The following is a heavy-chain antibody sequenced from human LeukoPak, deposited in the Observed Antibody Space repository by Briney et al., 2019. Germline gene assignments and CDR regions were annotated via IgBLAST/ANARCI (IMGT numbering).Heavy chain of an antibody. J-gene: IGHJ6*03. CDR3: ARVPAANHYYYHMDV. V-gene: IGHV3-20*04. D-gene: IGHD2-2*01. CDR1: GFTFDDYG. Sequence: GGSLRLSCAASGFTFDDYGMSWVRQAPGKGLEWVSGINWNGGSTGYADSVKGRFTISRDNAKNSLYLQMNSLRAEDTALYYCARVPAANHYYYHMDVWGKGTTVTVSS. CDR2: INWNGGST.